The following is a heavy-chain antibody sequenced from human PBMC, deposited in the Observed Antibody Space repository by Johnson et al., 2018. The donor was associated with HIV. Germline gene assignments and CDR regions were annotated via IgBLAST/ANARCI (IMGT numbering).Heavy chain of an antibody. J-gene: IGHJ3*01. CDR1: GFTFNKYD. V-gene: IGHV3-30*03. Sequence: QVQLVESGGGVVQPGRSLRLSCAVSGFTFNKYDLYGARQAPAKGLEWVAVTSYDGSENNYADSVKGRFTISRDNSENTLYLQINSVRAEDTAVYYCAREAGGSYPDAFDFWGQGTMVTVSS. CDR2: TSYDGSEN. CDR3: AREAGGSYPDAFDF. D-gene: IGHD1-26*01.